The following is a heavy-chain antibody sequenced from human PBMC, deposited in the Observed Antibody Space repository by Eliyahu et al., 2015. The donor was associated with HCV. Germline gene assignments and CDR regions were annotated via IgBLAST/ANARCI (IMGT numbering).Heavy chain of an antibody. Sequence: QVQLQESGPGLVKPSETLSLTCTVSGGSVINYYWSWIRRPPGKGLEWIGYSYYSGTGTTKYNPSLRGRVTISLETSKNQFSLKLTSVTATDAAVYYCAGERNIGAQEGMDVWGQGTTVTVSS. CDR2: SYYSGTGTT. V-gene: IGHV4-59*02. J-gene: IGHJ6*02. CDR3: AGERNIGAQEGMDV. D-gene: IGHD6-13*01. CDR1: GGSVINYY.